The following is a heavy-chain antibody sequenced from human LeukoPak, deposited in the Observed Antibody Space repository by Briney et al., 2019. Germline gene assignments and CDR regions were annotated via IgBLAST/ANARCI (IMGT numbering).Heavy chain of an antibody. Sequence: SETLSLTCAVYGGSFSGYYWSWIRQPPGKGLEWIGEINHSGSTNYNPSLKSRVTISVGTSKNQFSLKLSSVTAADTAVYYCARMMDYYDSSGYYYYYGMDVWGQGTTVTVSS. D-gene: IGHD3-22*01. CDR3: ARMMDYYDSSGYYYYYGMDV. CDR1: GGSFSGYY. J-gene: IGHJ6*02. V-gene: IGHV4-34*01. CDR2: INHSGST.